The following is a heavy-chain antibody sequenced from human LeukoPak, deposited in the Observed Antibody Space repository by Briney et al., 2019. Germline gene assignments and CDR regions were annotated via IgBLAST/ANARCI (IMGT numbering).Heavy chain of an antibody. CDR2: ISGSGGST. Sequence: GGSLRLSCAASGFTFSSYAMSWVRQAPGKGLEWVSAISGSGGSTYYADSVKGRFTISRDNSKNTLYLQMNSLRAEDTAVYYCAKDLLFSVVPAAMEYYFDYWGQGTLVTVPS. D-gene: IGHD2-2*01. CDR3: AKDLLFSVVPAAMEYYFDY. J-gene: IGHJ4*02. V-gene: IGHV3-23*01. CDR1: GFTFSSYA.